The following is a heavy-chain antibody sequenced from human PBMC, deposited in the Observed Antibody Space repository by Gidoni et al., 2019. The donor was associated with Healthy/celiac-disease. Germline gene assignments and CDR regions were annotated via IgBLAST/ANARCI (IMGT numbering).Heavy chain of an antibody. V-gene: IGHV3-48*03. D-gene: IGHD5-18*01. CDR3: ARGSAMVHFDY. CDR1: GFTFSSYE. J-gene: IGHJ4*02. CDR2: ISSSGKTI. Sequence: EVQLVESGGGLVQPGGSLRLSCAAYGFTFSSYEMNCVRQAPGKGLEWVSYISSSGKTIYHADSVKGRFTISRDNAKNSLYLQMNSLRAEDTAVYYCARGSAMVHFDYWGQGTLVTVSS.